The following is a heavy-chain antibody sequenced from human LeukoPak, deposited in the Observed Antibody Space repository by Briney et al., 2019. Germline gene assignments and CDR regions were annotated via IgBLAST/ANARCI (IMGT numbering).Heavy chain of an antibody. CDR2: IYYSGST. CDR3: ARSNVVVSPHRGYYYYGMDV. CDR1: GGSISSSSYY. Sequence: SETLSLTCTVSGGSISSSSYYWGWIRQPPGKGLEWIGSIYYSGSTYYNPSLKSRVTISVDTSKNQFSLKLSSVTAADTAVYYCARSNVVVSPHRGYYYYGMDVWGQGTTVTVSS. D-gene: IGHD3-22*01. V-gene: IGHV4-39*01. J-gene: IGHJ6*02.